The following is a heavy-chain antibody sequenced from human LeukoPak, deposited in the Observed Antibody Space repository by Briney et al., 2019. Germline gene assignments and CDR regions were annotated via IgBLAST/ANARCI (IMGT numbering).Heavy chain of an antibody. J-gene: IGHJ4*02. CDR1: GFTVSSYW. V-gene: IGHV3-23*01. CDR3: AKAEGYDILTGLDY. Sequence: GGSLRLSCAASGFTVSSYWMHWVRQAPGKGLEWVSGIGASGGSTYYADSVKGRFTISRDNSKNTLYLQMNSLRTEDTAVYYCAKAEGYDILTGLDYWGQGTLVTVSS. D-gene: IGHD3-9*01. CDR2: IGASGGST.